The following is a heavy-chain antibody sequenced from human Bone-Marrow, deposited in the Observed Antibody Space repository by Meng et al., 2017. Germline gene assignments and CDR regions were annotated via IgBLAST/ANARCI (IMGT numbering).Heavy chain of an antibody. Sequence: ELRVGGLGGGLVQPGGSLRPSCAVSGLSFSSHAMSWGRQAPGKGLEWVSLIGGSGTIHYADSVKGRVTISRDNSKNTVYLEMNSLRVEDAAVYYCAKDDSSGYGPDYWGQGTLVTVSS. J-gene: IGHJ4*02. CDR2: IGGSGTI. CDR3: AKDDSSGYGPDY. V-gene: IGHV3-23*04. D-gene: IGHD5-18*01. CDR1: GLSFSSHA.